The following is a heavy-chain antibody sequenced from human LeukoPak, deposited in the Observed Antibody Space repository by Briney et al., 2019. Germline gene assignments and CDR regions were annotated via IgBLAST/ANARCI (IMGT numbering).Heavy chain of an antibody. V-gene: IGHV4-59*01. CDR2: IYYIGST. CDR3: ARDYAFDI. Sequence: SETLSLTCAVYGGSFSGYYWSWIRQPPGKGLEWIGYIYYIGSTNYNPSLKSRVTISVDTSKNQFSLKLSSVTAADTAVYYCARDYAFDIWGQGTMVTVSS. J-gene: IGHJ3*02. CDR1: GGSFSGYY.